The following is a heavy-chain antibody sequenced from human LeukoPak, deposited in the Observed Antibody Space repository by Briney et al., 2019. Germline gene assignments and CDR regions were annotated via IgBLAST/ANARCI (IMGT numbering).Heavy chain of an antibody. D-gene: IGHD2-2*01. CDR3: ARDRGCSSASCSSNWFDP. Sequence: PSETLSLTCTVSGGSISSSSYYWGWIRHPPGRGLEWIGSIYTSGSTNYNPSLKSRVTMSVDTSKNQFSLKLSSVTAADTAVYYCARDRGCSSASCSSNWFDPWGQGTLVTVSS. CDR2: IYTSGST. V-gene: IGHV4-39*07. J-gene: IGHJ5*02. CDR1: GGSISSSSYY.